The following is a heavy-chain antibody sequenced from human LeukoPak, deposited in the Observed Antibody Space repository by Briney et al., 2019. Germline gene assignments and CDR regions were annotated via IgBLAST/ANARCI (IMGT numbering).Heavy chain of an antibody. Sequence: QTGASLRLSCAASGFAVNDNYMGWVRQAPGEGLEWVSLIYSGGDTFYADSVKDRFTVSRDNAKNSLYLQMNSLRAEDMALYYCAKGLTGAVAGHSDYWGQGTLVTVSS. CDR1: GFAVNDNY. J-gene: IGHJ4*02. CDR2: IYSGGDT. V-gene: IGHV3-53*05. CDR3: AKGLTGAVAGHSDY. D-gene: IGHD6-19*01.